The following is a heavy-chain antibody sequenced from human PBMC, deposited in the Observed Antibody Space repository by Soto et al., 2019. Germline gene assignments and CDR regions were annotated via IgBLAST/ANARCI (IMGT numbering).Heavy chain of an antibody. CDR1: GGSISSSDYC. CDR3: ARQLPPAAYYYYDMDV. D-gene: IGHD2-2*01. Sequence: SETLSLTCTGSGGSISSSDYCWGWIRQPPGKGLEWIGSIYYSGSTYYNPSLKSRVTISVDTSKNQFSLKLSSVTAADTAVYYCARQLPPAAYYYYDMDVWGQGTTVTVSS. CDR2: IYYSGST. J-gene: IGHJ6*02. V-gene: IGHV4-39*01.